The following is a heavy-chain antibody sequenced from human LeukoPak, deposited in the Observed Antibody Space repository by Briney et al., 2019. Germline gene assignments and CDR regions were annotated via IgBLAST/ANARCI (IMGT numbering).Heavy chain of an antibody. V-gene: IGHV4-59*01. CDR1: GGPISSSF. CDR2: IYYSGST. Sequence: SETLSLTCTVSGGPISSSFWSWIRQPPGKGLEWIGHIYYSGSTNYNPSLKSRVTISVDTSKNQFSLKLSSVTAADTAVYSCARRGANSGSYSYSHLWGRGTLVTVSA. CDR3: ARRGANSGSYSYSHL. J-gene: IGHJ2*01. D-gene: IGHD1-26*01.